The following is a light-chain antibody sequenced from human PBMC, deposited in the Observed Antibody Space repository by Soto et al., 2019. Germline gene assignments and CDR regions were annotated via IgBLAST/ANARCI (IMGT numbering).Light chain of an antibody. V-gene: IGLV2-14*03. CDR2: NVN. CDR1: SSDLGDYNS. Sequence: QAVVTQPASVSGSPGQSITISCTGTSSDLGDYNSVSWYQHHPDKAPKLMIYNVNYRPSGVSNRFSGYKSGNTASLTISGLQAEDEADYYCSSYTSSDTWVFGGGTKVTVL. CDR3: SSYTSSDTWV. J-gene: IGLJ3*02.